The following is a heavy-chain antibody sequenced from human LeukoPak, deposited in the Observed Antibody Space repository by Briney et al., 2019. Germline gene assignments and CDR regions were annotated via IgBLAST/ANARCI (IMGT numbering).Heavy chain of an antibody. CDR2: LYSGGNT. J-gene: IGHJ4*02. CDR1: GFTLSSNY. CDR3: ARGAYSSGWLFDY. D-gene: IGHD6-19*01. Sequence: GGCLRLSCAASGFTLSSNYMTGVRQTPGKGLEWVSLLYSGGNTYYAGSVKDRFIISRDNSKNTLYLQMNTLRDEDTAVYYCARGAYSSGWLFDYWGQGTQVTVSS. V-gene: IGHV3-66*01.